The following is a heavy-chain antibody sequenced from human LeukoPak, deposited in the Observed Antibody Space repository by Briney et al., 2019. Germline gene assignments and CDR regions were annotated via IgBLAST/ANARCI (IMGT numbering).Heavy chain of an antibody. CDR2: IRYDGGDK. CDR3: AREPLSYASSGGSWFAP. D-gene: IGHD3-22*01. J-gene: IGHJ5*02. V-gene: IGHV3-30*02. CDR1: GFTFSSYG. Sequence: PGGSLRLSCAASGFTFSSYGMKWGRRAPGKGGEGGTFIRYDGGDKYYADSVKGRFTISRDNSKNTLYLQMNSLRAEDTALYYCAREPLSYASSGGSWFAPWGQGTLVTVSS.